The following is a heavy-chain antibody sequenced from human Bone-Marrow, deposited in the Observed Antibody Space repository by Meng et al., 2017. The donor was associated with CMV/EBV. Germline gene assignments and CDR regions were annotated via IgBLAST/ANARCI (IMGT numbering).Heavy chain of an antibody. J-gene: IGHJ6*02. V-gene: IGHV1-18*01. D-gene: IGHD2-2*01. CDR1: GYTFTSYG. Sequence: ASVKVSCKASGYTFTSYGISWVRQAPGQGLEWMGWISAYNGNTNYAQKLQGRVTMTTDTSTSTAYMELRSLRSDDTAVYYCARHELGYCSSTSCFLGIYDYYGMDVWGQGTTVPVSS. CDR2: ISAYNGNT. CDR3: ARHELGYCSSTSCFLGIYDYYGMDV.